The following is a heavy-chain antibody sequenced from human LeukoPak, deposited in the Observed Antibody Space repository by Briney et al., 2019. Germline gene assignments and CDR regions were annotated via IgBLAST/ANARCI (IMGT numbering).Heavy chain of an antibody. V-gene: IGHV4-31*03. CDR2: IYYSGST. Sequence: PSQTLSLTCTVSSGSISSGGYYWSWVRQHPGKGLEWIGYIYYSGSTYYNPSLKSRVTISADTSKNQFSLKLSSVTAADTAVYYCARGLVATISLGYWGQGTLVTVSS. D-gene: IGHD5-12*01. CDR3: ARGLVATISLGY. J-gene: IGHJ4*02. CDR1: SGSISSGGYY.